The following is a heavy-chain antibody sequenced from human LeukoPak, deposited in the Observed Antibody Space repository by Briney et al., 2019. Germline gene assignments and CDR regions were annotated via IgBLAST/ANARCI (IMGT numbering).Heavy chain of an antibody. J-gene: IGHJ4*02. Sequence: GGSLRLSCAASGFTFSSYWMHWVRQAPGKGLVWVSRISDEGSHTFYADSVKGRFAMSRDNAKNTLYLQMNSLRVEDTAVYYCARSMIGGSSDYWGQGTLVTVSS. V-gene: IGHV3-74*01. CDR2: ISDEGSHT. D-gene: IGHD2-15*01. CDR3: ARSMIGGSSDY. CDR1: GFTFSSYW.